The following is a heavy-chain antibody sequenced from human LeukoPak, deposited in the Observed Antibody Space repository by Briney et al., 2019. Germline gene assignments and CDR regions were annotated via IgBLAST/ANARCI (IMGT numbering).Heavy chain of an antibody. V-gene: IGHV1-8*01. CDR3: ARGGRTYGY. CDR1: GYTFISHD. D-gene: IGHD4-17*01. CDR2: LNPDTGVT. J-gene: IGHJ4*02. Sequence: ASVKVSCEASGYTFISHDINWVRQATGQGLEWMGRLNPDTGVTGYGQKFQNRLTITRNTSINTAYMELYSLTSDDTAVYNCARGGRTYGYWGQGTLVTVSS.